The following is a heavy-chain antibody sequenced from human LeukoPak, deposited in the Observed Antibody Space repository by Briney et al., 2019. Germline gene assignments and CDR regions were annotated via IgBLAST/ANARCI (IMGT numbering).Heavy chain of an antibody. CDR3: ARVGASSGAFDI. D-gene: IGHD1-26*01. V-gene: IGHV3-72*01. CDR2: TRNKANSYTT. J-gene: IGHJ3*02. Sequence: GGSLRLSCAASGFIFSDHYMDWVRQAPGKGLEWVGRTRNKANSYTTEYAASVKGRFTISRDDSKNSLYLQMNSLKTEDTAVYYCARVGASSGAFDIWGQGTMVTVSS. CDR1: GFIFSDHY.